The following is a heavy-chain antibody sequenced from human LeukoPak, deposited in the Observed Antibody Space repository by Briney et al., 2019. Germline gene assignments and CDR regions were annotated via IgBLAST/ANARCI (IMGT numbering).Heavy chain of an antibody. CDR1: GFTFSSYW. J-gene: IGHJ4*02. CDR2: ISYDGSNK. V-gene: IGHV3-30-3*01. D-gene: IGHD3-16*02. Sequence: GGSLRLSCAASGFTFSSYWMSWARQAPGKGLEWVAVISYDGSNKYYADSVKGRFTISRDNSKNTLYLQMNSLRAEDTAVYYCAGFPSSGGGELSLYPSWGQGTLVTVSS. CDR3: AGFPSSGGGELSLYPS.